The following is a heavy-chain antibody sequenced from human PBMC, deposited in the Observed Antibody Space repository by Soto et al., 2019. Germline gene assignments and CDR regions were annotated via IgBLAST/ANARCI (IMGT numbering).Heavy chain of an antibody. J-gene: IGHJ6*03. V-gene: IGHV1-18*01. CDR3: ARMVRGSNIDYYHYMDV. CDR1: GYSFTSHG. Sequence: QVQLVQSGAEVKKPGASVKVSCKASGYSFTSHGISWVRQAPGQGLEWMAWISASNGDTNYAQKFQGIVTVTTDTSTSTGYMELRSLRSEDTAVYYCARMVRGSNIDYYHYMDVWGKGTTVTVSS. D-gene: IGHD3-10*01. CDR2: ISASNGDT.